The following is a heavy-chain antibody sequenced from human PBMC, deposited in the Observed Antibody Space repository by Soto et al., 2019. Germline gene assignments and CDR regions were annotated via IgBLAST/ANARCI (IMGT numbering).Heavy chain of an antibody. CDR1: GGSIRSAGHY. CDR3: ARVLSYDVCSAYYTGRAFDI. V-gene: IGHV4-31*03. D-gene: IGHD3-3*01. J-gene: IGHJ3*02. Sequence: QVELQESGPGLVKPSQTLSLTCTVSGGSIRSAGHYWSWIRQHPGKGLEWIGYIYHTGSTYYNPSLKSRVTISVDTSKNQFSLKMRSVTAADTAVYYCARVLSYDVCSAYYTGRAFDIWGQGTTVTVSS. CDR2: IYHTGST.